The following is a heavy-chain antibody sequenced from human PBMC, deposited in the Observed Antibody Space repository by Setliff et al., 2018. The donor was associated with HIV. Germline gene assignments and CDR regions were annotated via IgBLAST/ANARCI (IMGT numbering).Heavy chain of an antibody. CDR1: GGSISSYY. V-gene: IGHV4-34*01. CDR2: INHSGSI. CDR3: AREDFWSGDQDYYYMDV. J-gene: IGHJ6*03. D-gene: IGHD3-3*01. Sequence: SETLSLTCTVSGGSISSYYWSWIRQPPGKGLEWIGEINHSGSINYNPFLKSRVTISVDTSKNQFSLKLSSVTAADTAVYYCAREDFWSGDQDYYYMDVWGKGTTVTVS.